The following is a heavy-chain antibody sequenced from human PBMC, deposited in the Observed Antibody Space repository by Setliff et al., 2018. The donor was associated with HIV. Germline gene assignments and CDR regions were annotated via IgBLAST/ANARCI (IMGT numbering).Heavy chain of an antibody. V-gene: IGHV4-30-2*03. Sequence: PSETLFLTCAVSGDSISSGAYSWSWIRQPRGKGLELIGYIYPSGITYYTPSLKSRVTISVDTSKNQFSLKLSSVTAADTAVYYCARPSAGGGYNYWYFDLWGRGTLVTVSS. CDR1: GDSISSGAYS. CDR2: IYPSGIT. J-gene: IGHJ2*01. D-gene: IGHD5-12*01. CDR3: ARPSAGGGYNYWYFDL.